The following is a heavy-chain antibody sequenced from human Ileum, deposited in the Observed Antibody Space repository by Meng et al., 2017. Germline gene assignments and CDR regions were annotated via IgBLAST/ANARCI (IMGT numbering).Heavy chain of an antibody. CDR2: GST. J-gene: IGHJ4*02. CDR1: GASVSSNNDG. D-gene: IGHD7-27*01. Sequence: QMQLQGSGPGLVRPSETLPLPCTVAGASVSSNNDGWGWIRQPPGKGLEWIGYGSTNHNPSLKSRVTISVDTSKNQFFLTLNSVTAADTAIYYCARDHWGSLDYWGQGILVTVSS. V-gene: IGHV4-61*01. CDR3: ARDHWGSLDY.